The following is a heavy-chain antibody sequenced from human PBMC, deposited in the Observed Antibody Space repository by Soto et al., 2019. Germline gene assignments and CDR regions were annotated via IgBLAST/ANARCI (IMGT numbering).Heavy chain of an antibody. J-gene: IGHJ6*02. V-gene: IGHV1-69*01. CDR3: ARETPSAAAAYFFYGLDV. D-gene: IGHD6-13*01. CDR1: GGTFSSYF. Sequence: QVQLVQSGAEVKKAGSSVKVSCKVSGGTFSSYFINWVRQAPGQGLEWVGGIIPVFGSASFAEKFQGRVTITADESTSTAYMAMSSLRSDDTAVYYCARETPSAAAAYFFYGLDVWGQGTTVTVPS. CDR2: IIPVFGSA.